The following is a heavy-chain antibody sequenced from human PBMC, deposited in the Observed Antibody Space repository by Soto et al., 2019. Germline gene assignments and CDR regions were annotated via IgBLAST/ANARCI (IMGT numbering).Heavy chain of an antibody. CDR2: IYYSGST. Sequence: PSETLSLTCTVSGGSISSGGYYWSWIRQHPGKGPEWIGYIYYSGSTYYNPSLKSRVTISVDTSKNQFSLKLSSVTAADTAVYYCARGPFEYSSSRGFYYWGQGTLVTVSS. CDR1: GGSISSGGYY. V-gene: IGHV4-31*03. J-gene: IGHJ4*02. CDR3: ARGPFEYSSSRGFYY. D-gene: IGHD6-6*01.